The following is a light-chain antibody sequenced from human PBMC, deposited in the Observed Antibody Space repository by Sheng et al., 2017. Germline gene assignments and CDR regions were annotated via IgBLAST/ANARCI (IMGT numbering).Light chain of an antibody. Sequence: SDELTQPPSVSVSPGQTARITCSGDVLPKQYNYWYQQKPGLAPVLVTYQDTERPSGIPERFSGSISGTTVTLTITEVQADDEADYYCQSADSTGTWVFGGGTKLTVL. CDR3: QSADSTGTWV. V-gene: IGLV3-25*03. J-gene: IGLJ3*02. CDR1: VLPKQY. CDR2: QDT.